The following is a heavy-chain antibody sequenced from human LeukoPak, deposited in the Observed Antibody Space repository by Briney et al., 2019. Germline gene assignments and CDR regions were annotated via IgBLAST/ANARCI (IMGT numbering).Heavy chain of an antibody. CDR1: GFTFSSYA. Sequence: GGSLRLSCAASGFTFSSYAMHWVRQAPGKGLEWVAVISYDGSNKYYADSVKGRFTISRDNSKNTLYLQMNSLRAEDTAVYYCARNTWLVRSFDYWGQGTLVTVSS. CDR3: ARNTWLVRSFDY. CDR2: ISYDGSNK. V-gene: IGHV3-30-3*01. D-gene: IGHD6-19*01. J-gene: IGHJ4*02.